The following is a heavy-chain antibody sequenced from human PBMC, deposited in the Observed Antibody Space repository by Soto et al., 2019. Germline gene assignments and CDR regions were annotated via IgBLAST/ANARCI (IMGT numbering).Heavy chain of an antibody. V-gene: IGHV4-61*08. CDR1: GGSISSGGYY. J-gene: IGHJ4*01. CDR3: ARAHAPTLPFDY. D-gene: IGHD2-15*01. CDR2: IYYSGNA. Sequence: PSETLSLTCTVSGGSISSGGYYWSWIRQHPGKGLEWIGYIYYSGNAKYNPSLKSRVTISVDTSKNQFSLSLDSVTAADTAVYFCARAHAPTLPFDYWGQGTLVTV.